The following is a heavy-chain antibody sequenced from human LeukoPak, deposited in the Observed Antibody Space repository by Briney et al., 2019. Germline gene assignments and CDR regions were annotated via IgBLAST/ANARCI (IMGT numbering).Heavy chain of an antibody. CDR2: IYYSGST. Sequence: SETLSLTCTVSGCSISSYYWSWIRQPPGKGLEGIGYIYYSGSTNYNPSLNSRVTISVDTSKNQYSLKLSSVTAADTAVYYCARRGGHSWDVGNWFDPWGQGTLVTVSS. J-gene: IGHJ5*02. V-gene: IGHV4-59*08. CDR3: ARRGGHSWDVGNWFDP. D-gene: IGHD6-13*01. CDR1: GCSISSYY.